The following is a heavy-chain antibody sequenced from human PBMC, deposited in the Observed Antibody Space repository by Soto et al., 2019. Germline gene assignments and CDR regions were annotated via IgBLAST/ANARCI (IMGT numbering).Heavy chain of an antibody. V-gene: IGHV3-23*01. CDR3: GKGQASIAVDWFDP. CDR2: ISGSGVST. Sequence: EVQLLESGGGLVQPGGSLRLSCAASGFTFSTYTMTWVRQAPGKGLEWVSAISGSGVSTHYADSVKGRFTISRDNSKNTLYLQMNSLRAEDTAVYYCGKGQASIAVDWFDPWGHGTLVTVSS. D-gene: IGHD6-19*01. J-gene: IGHJ5*02. CDR1: GFTFSTYT.